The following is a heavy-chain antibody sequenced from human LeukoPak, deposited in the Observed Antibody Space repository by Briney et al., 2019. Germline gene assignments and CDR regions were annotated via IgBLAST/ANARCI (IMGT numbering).Heavy chain of an antibody. Sequence: SETLSLTCAVYGGSFSGYYWSWIRQPPGKGLEWIGEINHSGSTNYNPSLKSRVTISVDTSKNQFSLKLSSVTAADTAVYYCARRSGYYYDSSGMNWFDPWGQGTLVTVSS. D-gene: IGHD3-22*01. J-gene: IGHJ5*02. CDR2: INHSGST. V-gene: IGHV4-34*01. CDR1: GGSFSGYY. CDR3: ARRSGYYYDSSGMNWFDP.